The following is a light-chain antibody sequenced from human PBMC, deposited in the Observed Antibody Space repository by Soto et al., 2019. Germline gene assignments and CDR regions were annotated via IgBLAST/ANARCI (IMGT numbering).Light chain of an antibody. CDR2: GES. Sequence: VLTQSPGTLSLSPGDSATLPCTVSQSVSSNYIACYQQTTSQAPRIIFYGESTRATGVPDRFSGTVSGTDLNLTISRLEPGDFAVYYCQTFGGTTFTFGQGTRLEIK. CDR1: QSVSSNY. V-gene: IGKV3-20*01. J-gene: IGKJ5*01. CDR3: QTFGGTTFT.